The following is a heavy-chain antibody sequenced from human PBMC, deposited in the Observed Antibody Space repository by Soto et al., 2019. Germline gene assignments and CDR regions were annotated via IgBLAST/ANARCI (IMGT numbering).Heavy chain of an antibody. Sequence: SETLSLTCAVSGGSISSSNWWSWVRQPPGKGLEWIGEIYHSGSTNYNPSLKSRVTISVDKSKNQFSLKLSSVTAADTAVYYCARVPQGMGIAARYFDYWGQGTLVTVSS. J-gene: IGHJ4*02. CDR3: ARVPQGMGIAARYFDY. CDR1: GGSISSSNW. V-gene: IGHV4-4*02. CDR2: IYHSGST. D-gene: IGHD6-6*01.